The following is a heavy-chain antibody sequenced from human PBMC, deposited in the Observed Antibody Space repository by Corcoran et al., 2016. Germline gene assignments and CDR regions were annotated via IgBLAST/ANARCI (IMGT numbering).Heavy chain of an antibody. Sequence: EVQLVESGGGLVKPGGSLRLSCADSGFTFSDYTMNWVRQAPGKGLEWVSSISATSSYIYYADSVKGGCTNPRDNAQNSLYLQMNSLRAEDTAVYYCAREGGYDYGFRGGKYFDLWGRGTLVTVSS. CDR1: GFTFSDYT. V-gene: IGHV3-21*01. CDR2: ISATSSYI. D-gene: IGHD3-10*01. J-gene: IGHJ2*01. CDR3: AREGGYDYGFRGGKYFDL.